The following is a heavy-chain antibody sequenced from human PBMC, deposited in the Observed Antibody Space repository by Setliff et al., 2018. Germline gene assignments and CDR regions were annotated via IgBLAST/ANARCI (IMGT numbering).Heavy chain of an antibody. CDR2: IYIGGSA. J-gene: IGHJ6*03. Sequence: SETLSLTCTVSGGSISSYYWSWIRQPAVKGLEWIGHIYIGGSANYNPYLKSRVTMSIDTSKNQFSLKLNSVTAADMAVYYCAREQWLDPPGYYYMDVRAKGTTVTVSS. D-gene: IGHD6-19*01. CDR1: GGSISSYY. CDR3: AREQWLDPPGYYYMDV. V-gene: IGHV4-4*07.